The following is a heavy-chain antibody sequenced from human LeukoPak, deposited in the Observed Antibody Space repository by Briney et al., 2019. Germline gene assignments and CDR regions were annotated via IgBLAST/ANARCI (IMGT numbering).Heavy chain of an antibody. CDR3: TRGQYYYHSGHYLGNFDY. V-gene: IGHV3-30*01. CDR1: GFTFSMYA. Sequence: GGSLRLSCAASGFTFSMYALHWVRQAPGKGLEWVALISYDGSNADYVDSVKGRFTISRDNSKNTLFLQMNCLRAEDTAVYYSTRGQYYYHSGHYLGNFDYWGPGTLVTVSS. D-gene: IGHD3-22*01. J-gene: IGHJ4*02. CDR2: ISYDGSNA.